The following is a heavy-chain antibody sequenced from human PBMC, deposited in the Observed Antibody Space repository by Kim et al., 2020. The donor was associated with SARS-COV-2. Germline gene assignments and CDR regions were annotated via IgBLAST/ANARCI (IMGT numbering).Heavy chain of an antibody. V-gene: IGHV4-59*01. J-gene: IGHJ6*02. CDR3: ARDLIYGTTGGKGYYGMDV. Sequence: SRVTISVDTSKNQFSLKLSSVTAADTAVYYCARDLIYGTTGGKGYYGMDVWGQGTTVTVSS. D-gene: IGHD1-7*01.